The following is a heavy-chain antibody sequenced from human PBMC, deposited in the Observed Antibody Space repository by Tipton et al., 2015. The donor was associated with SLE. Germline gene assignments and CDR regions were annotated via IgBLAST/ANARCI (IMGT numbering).Heavy chain of an antibody. D-gene: IGHD3-22*01. CDR3: ARHVGYYDSSAYLEAFDI. CDR2: IYYSGST. V-gene: IGHV4-59*08. Sequence: TLSLTCTVSGGSMSYYYWSWIRQPPGKGLEWIGYIYYSGSTNYNPSLKSRVTISVDTSKSQFSLKLRSVTAADTAVYYCARHVGYYDSSAYLEAFDIWGQGTMVTVSS. CDR1: GGSMSYYY. J-gene: IGHJ3*02.